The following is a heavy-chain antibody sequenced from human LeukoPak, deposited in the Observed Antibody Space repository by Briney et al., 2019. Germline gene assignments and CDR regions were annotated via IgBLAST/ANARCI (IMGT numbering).Heavy chain of an antibody. CDR3: AKDRLHCSGGSCYSGYFDY. J-gene: IGHJ4*02. V-gene: IGHV3-33*06. CDR2: IWYDGSNK. D-gene: IGHD2-15*01. Sequence: GGSLRLSCAGSGFTFSSYGMHWVRQAPGKGLEWVAVIWYDGSNKYYADSVKGRFTISRDNSKNTLYLQMNSLRAEDTAVYYCAKDRLHCSGGSCYSGYFDYWGQGTLVTVS. CDR1: GFTFSSYG.